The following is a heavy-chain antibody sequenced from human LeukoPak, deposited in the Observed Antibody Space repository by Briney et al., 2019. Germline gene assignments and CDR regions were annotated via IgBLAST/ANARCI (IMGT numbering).Heavy chain of an antibody. V-gene: IGHV3-7*01. J-gene: IGHJ4*02. Sequence: WMXXGGQAAXXGGGGGGDINPDGTVEHYVGSVKGRVTLSRENAKNSLYLQMNSLRVEDTAVYYCTRDEISAFDYWGQGTLVTVSS. D-gene: IGHD2-15*01. CDR1: W. CDR2: INPDGTVE. CDR3: TRDEISAFDY.